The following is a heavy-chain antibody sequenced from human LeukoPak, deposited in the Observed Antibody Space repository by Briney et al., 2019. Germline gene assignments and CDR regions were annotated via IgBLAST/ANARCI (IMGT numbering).Heavy chain of an antibody. CDR3: ATFRDGYNFD. D-gene: IGHD5-24*01. CDR1: GGSISSYY. CDR2: IYYSGST. Sequence: SETLSLTCTVSGGSISSYYWSWIRQPPGKGLEWIGYIYYSGSTNYNPSLKSRVTISVDTSKNQFSLKLSSVTAADTAVYYCATFRDGYNFDWGQGTLVTVSS. V-gene: IGHV4-59*01. J-gene: IGHJ4*02.